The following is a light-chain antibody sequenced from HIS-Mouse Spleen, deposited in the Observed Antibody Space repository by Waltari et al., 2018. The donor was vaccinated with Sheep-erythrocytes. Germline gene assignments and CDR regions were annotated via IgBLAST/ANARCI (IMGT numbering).Light chain of an antibody. Sequence: QSVLTQPPSVSGAPGQRVTISCTGSRSNIGAGYDVPWYQQLPGTAPKLLIYGNSNRPSGVPDRFSGSKSGNTASLTVSGLQAEDEADYYCSSYAGSNNWVFGGGTKLTVL. CDR3: SSYAGSNNWV. J-gene: IGLJ3*02. CDR2: GNS. CDR1: RSNIGAGYD. V-gene: IGLV1-40*01.